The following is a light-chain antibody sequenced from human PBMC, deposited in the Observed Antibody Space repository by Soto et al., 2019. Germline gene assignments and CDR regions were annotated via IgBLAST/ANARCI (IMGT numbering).Light chain of an antibody. J-gene: IGKJ1*01. CDR3: QQYKNWPGT. V-gene: IGKV3-15*01. CDR2: GAS. CDR1: QSVSSK. Sequence: EIVLTQSPGTLSVSPGERATLSCSASQSVSSKLAWYQQKPGQAPRLLFYGASTGATGIPARFSGSGSETEFTLSISSLQSEDFAVYYCQQYKNWPGTFGQGTKVEIK.